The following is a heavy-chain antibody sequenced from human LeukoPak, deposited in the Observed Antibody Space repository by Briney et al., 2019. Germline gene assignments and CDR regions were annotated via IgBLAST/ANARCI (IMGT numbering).Heavy chain of an antibody. J-gene: IGHJ4*02. Sequence: PGGSLRLSCAASGFTFSNYSMNWVRQAPGKGLEWVSYISSSSSSIYYTDSVKGRFTISRDNAKNSLYLQMNSLRAEDTAVYYCARDSLVGATSVAFDYWGQGTLVTVSS. CDR2: ISSSSSSI. D-gene: IGHD1-26*01. CDR1: GFTFSNYS. CDR3: ARDSLVGATSVAFDY. V-gene: IGHV3-48*01.